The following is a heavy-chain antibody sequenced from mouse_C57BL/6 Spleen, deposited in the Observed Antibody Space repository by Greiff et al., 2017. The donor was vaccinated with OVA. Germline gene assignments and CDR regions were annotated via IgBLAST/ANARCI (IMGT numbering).Heavy chain of an antibody. CDR3: ARWVSTTVVATDY. Sequence: QVQLQQPGAELVKPGASVKLSCKASGYTFTSYWMHWVKQRPGQGLEWIGMINPNSGSTNYNEKFKSKATLTVDKSSSTAYMQLSSLTSEDSAVYYCARWVSTTVVATDYWGQGTTLTVSS. CDR1: GYTFTSYW. CDR2: INPNSGST. J-gene: IGHJ2*01. D-gene: IGHD1-1*01. V-gene: IGHV1-64*01.